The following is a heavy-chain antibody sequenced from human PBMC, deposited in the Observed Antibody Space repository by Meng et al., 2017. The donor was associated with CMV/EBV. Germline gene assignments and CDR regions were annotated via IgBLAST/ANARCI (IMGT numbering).Heavy chain of an antibody. CDR1: GFTFSSYG. CDR3: AKARTGTPYYFDY. D-gene: IGHD1-7*01. Sequence: GESLKISCAASGFTFSSYGMHWVRQAPGKGLEWVAFIRYDGSNKYYADSGKGRFTISRDNSKNTLYLQMNSLRAEDTAVYYCAKARTGTPYYFDYWGQGTLVTVSS. V-gene: IGHV3-30*02. CDR2: IRYDGSNK. J-gene: IGHJ4*02.